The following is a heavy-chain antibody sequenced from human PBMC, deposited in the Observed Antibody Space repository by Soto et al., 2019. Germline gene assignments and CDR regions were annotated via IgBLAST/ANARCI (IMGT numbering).Heavy chain of an antibody. Sequence: EVQLVESGGGLVQPGGSLRLSCAASGFTVSSKYMTWVRQAPGKGLEWVSLIQSGGTTYYADSVKGRFNISRDTSENTLHLHMDSLRVDDTAVYYCARDDVLCDGGRCYGIPLDVWGKGTPVTVSS. CDR2: IQSGGTT. CDR1: GFTVSSKY. V-gene: IGHV3-66*01. J-gene: IGHJ6*04. CDR3: ARDDVLCDGGRCYGIPLDV. D-gene: IGHD2-15*01.